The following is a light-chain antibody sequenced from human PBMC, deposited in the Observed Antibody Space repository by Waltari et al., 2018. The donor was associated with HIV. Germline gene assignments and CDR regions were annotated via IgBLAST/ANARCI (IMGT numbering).Light chain of an antibody. Sequence: QTVVTQEPSFSVSPGGTVTLTCGLSSGPVSTGYYPSWYQQTPGQAPRTLIYNTNTRSSGVPDRFSGSILGNKAALTITGAQADDESDYYCVLYMGSGIWVFGGGTKLTVL. CDR3: VLYMGSGIWV. V-gene: IGLV8-61*01. J-gene: IGLJ3*02. CDR2: NTN. CDR1: SGPVSTGYY.